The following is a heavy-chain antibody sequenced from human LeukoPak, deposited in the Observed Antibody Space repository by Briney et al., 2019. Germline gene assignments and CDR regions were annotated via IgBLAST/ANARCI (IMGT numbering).Heavy chain of an antibody. Sequence: SETLSLTCTVSGGSISSYYGSWIRQPPGKGLEWIGYIYYSGSTNYNPSLKSRVTISVDTSKNQFSLKLSSVTAADTAVYYCARSYSSSWKLFDYWGQGTLVTVSS. CDR1: GGSISSYY. D-gene: IGHD6-13*01. CDR2: IYYSGST. J-gene: IGHJ4*02. V-gene: IGHV4-59*01. CDR3: ARSYSSSWKLFDY.